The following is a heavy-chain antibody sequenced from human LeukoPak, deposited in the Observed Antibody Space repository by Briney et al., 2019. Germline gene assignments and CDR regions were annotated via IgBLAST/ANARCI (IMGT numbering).Heavy chain of an antibody. CDR2: IYYSGST. CDR1: GFTFSSYA. D-gene: IGHD4-17*01. V-gene: IGHV4-59*01. J-gene: IGHJ4*02. CDR3: ARDGPTDYFDY. Sequence: GSLRLSCAASGFTFSSYAMSWVRQPPGKGLEWIGYIYYSGSTNYNPSLKSRVTISVDTSKNQFSLKLSSVTAADTAVYYCARDGPTDYFDYWGQGTLVTVSS.